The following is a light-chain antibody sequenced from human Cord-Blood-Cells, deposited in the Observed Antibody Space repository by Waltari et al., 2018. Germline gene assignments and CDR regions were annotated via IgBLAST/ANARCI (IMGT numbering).Light chain of an antibody. Sequence: QSALTQPRSVSGSPGQSVTISCTGTSSDVGGYNYFSWYQQHPGKAPKLMIYDVSKRPSGVPDRFSGSKSGNTASLTISGLQAEDETDYYCCSYAGRYTWVFGGGTKLTVL. CDR1: SSDVGGYNY. J-gene: IGLJ3*02. CDR3: CSYAGRYTWV. CDR2: DVS. V-gene: IGLV2-11*01.